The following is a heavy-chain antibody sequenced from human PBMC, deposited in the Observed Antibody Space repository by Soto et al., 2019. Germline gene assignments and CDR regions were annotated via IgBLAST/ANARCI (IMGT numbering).Heavy chain of an antibody. Sequence: EVQLLESGGGLVQPGGSLRLSCAVSGVTFSTFAMNWVRQSPGKGLEWVSTISNTGGATFYAASVKGRFTISRDNSKNTLYLQMHSLRADDSAIYFCAIGRHKTSGSNTWFAPWGRGTQVTVSS. CDR1: GVTFSTFA. V-gene: IGHV3-23*01. D-gene: IGHD3-22*01. CDR2: ISNTGGAT. CDR3: AIGRHKTSGSNTWFAP. J-gene: IGHJ5*02.